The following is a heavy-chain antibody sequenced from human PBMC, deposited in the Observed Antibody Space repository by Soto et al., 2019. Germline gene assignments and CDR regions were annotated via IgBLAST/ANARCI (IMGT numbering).Heavy chain of an antibody. CDR1: VYTFTSYY. CDR3: ARRYDFWSGWGDYYYGMDV. Sequence: ASVKVSCKASVYTFTSYYIHWVRQAPGQGLEWMGIINPSGGSTSYAQKFQGRVTMTRDTSTSTVYMELSSLRSEDTAVYYCARRYDFWSGWGDYYYGMDVWGQGTTVTVSS. D-gene: IGHD3-3*01. CDR2: INPSGGST. J-gene: IGHJ6*02. V-gene: IGHV1-46*01.